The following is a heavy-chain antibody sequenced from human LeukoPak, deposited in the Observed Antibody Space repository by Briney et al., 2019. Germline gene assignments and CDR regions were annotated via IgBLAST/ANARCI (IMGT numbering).Heavy chain of an antibody. V-gene: IGHV3-21*01. CDR1: GFTFSSYS. CDR2: TSSSSSYI. J-gene: IGHJ6*02. D-gene: IGHD2-2*02. Sequence: PGGSLRLSCAASGFTFSSYSMNWVRQAPGKGLEWVSSTSSSSSYIYYADSVKGRFTISRDNAKNSLYLQMNSLRAEDTAVYYCARSPGYCSSTSCYIHYYGMDVWGQGTTVTVSS. CDR3: ARSPGYCSSTSCYIHYYGMDV.